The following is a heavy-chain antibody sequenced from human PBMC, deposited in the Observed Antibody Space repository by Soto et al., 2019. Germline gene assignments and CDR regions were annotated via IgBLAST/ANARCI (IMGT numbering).Heavy chain of an antibody. CDR2: INPGDSES. D-gene: IGHD4-4*01. CDR3: ARPSNNYVAH. V-gene: IGHV5-51*01. Sequence: PGESLKISCNASGYSFSNDCIGLVRQMPGKGLEWMAIINPGDSESRYSPSFQGQVTISADKSISTAYLQWNSLKASDTAMYYCARPSNNYVAHWGQGTLVTVSS. J-gene: IGHJ4*02. CDR1: GYSFSNDC.